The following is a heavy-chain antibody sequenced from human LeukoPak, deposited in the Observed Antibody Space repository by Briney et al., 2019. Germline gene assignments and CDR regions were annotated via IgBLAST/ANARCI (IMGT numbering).Heavy chain of an antibody. Sequence: SETLSLTCTVSGGSISSYYWGWIRQPPGKGLEWIGSIYYSGSTYYNPSLKSRVTISVDTSKNQFSLKLSSVTAADTAVYYCARQTVATVTDNWFDPWGQGTLVTVSS. D-gene: IGHD4-17*01. J-gene: IGHJ5*02. CDR2: IYYSGST. CDR3: ARQTVATVTDNWFDP. CDR1: GGSISSYY. V-gene: IGHV4-39*01.